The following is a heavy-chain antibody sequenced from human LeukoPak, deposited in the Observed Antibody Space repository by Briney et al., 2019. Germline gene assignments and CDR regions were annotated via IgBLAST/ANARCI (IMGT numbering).Heavy chain of an antibody. CDR1: GFTFSSYS. CDR3: ARRATAMVTFSRSNFDY. D-gene: IGHD5-18*01. J-gene: IGHJ4*02. Sequence: GGSLRLSCAASGFTFSSYSMNWVRQAPGKGLEWVSYISGSSSSTYYADSVKGRFTISRDNAKNSLNLQMSSLRDEDTAVYYCARRATAMVTFSRSNFDYWGQGTLVTVSS. V-gene: IGHV3-48*02. CDR2: ISGSSSST.